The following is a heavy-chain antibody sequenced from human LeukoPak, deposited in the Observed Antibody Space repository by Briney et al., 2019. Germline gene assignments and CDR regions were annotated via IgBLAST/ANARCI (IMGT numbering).Heavy chain of an antibody. Sequence: GGSLRLSCAASGFTFSAYSMNWVRQAPGKGLEWVSYISSSSSTIYYADSVKGRFTVSRDNAKNSLYLQMNSLRAEDTAIYYCARDMSYSSSWYANDYWGQGTLVTVSS. D-gene: IGHD6-13*01. CDR1: GFTFSAYS. CDR2: ISSSSSTI. V-gene: IGHV3-48*04. CDR3: ARDMSYSSSWYANDY. J-gene: IGHJ4*02.